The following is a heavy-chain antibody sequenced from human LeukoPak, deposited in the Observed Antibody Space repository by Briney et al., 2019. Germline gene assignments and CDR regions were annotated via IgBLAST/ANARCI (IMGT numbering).Heavy chain of an antibody. J-gene: IGHJ4*02. CDR2: INHSGST. CDR3: ARVSTDSSSDPFDY. CDR1: GGSFSGYY. D-gene: IGHD6-6*01. V-gene: IGHV4-34*01. Sequence: SETLSLTCAVYGGSFSGYYWSWIRQPPGKGLEWIGEINHSGSTNYNPSLKSRVTISVDTSKNQFPLKLSSVTAADTAVYYCARVSTDSSSDPFDYWGQGTLVTVSS.